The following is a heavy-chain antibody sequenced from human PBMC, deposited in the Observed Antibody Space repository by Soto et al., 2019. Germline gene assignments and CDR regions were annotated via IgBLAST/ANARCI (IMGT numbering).Heavy chain of an antibody. CDR2: ISSSSTI. CDR3: ARDIGSGWYYFDY. J-gene: IGHJ4*02. Sequence: LRLSCAASGFTFSSYSMNWVRQAPGKGLEWVSYISSSSTIYYADSVKGRFTISRDNAKNSLYLQMNSLRDEDTAVYYCARDIGSGWYYFDYWGQGNMVTVSS. V-gene: IGHV3-48*02. CDR1: GFTFSSYS. D-gene: IGHD6-19*01.